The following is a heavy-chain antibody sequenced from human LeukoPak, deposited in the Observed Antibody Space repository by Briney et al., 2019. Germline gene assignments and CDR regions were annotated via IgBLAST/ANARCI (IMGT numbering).Heavy chain of an antibody. CDR1: GFTVNDY. V-gene: IGHV3-66*02. CDR3: ARHLRVYALDY. D-gene: IGHD3-16*01. CDR2: LYSTGST. Sequence: GGSLRLSCVASGFTVNDYMSRVRQAPGKGLEWVAVLYSTGSTFYADSVKGRFTISRDDSQNTLYLQMDSLTPDDTAVYYCARHLRVYALDYWGRGTPVTVAS. J-gene: IGHJ4*02.